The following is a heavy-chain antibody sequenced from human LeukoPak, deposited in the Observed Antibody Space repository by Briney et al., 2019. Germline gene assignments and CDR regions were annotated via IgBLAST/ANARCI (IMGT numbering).Heavy chain of an antibody. CDR2: ISSDGSST. J-gene: IGHJ4*02. Sequence: GGSLRLSCAASGFTFSNYWMHWVVRAPGKGLVWVSRISSDGSSTSYAGSVKGRFTISRDNAENTLFLQMNSLRVEDTAVYYCARVTGGRYFDYWGQGTLVTVSS. V-gene: IGHV3-74*01. D-gene: IGHD1-14*01. CDR1: GFTFSNYW. CDR3: ARVTGGRYFDY.